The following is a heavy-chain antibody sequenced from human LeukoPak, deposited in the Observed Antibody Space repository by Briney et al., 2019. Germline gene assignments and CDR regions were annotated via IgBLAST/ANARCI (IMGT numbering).Heavy chain of an antibody. D-gene: IGHD4-17*01. V-gene: IGHV1-8*01. J-gene: IGHJ4*02. CDR1: GYTFTSYD. CDR3: ARGGDDYGDYGVDY. CDR2: MNPNSGNT. Sequence: ASVKVSCKASGYTFTSYDINWVRQATGQGLEWMGWMNPNSGNTGYAQKLQGRVTMTRNASISTAYMELSSLRSEDTAVYYCARGGDDYGDYGVDYWGQGTLVTVSS.